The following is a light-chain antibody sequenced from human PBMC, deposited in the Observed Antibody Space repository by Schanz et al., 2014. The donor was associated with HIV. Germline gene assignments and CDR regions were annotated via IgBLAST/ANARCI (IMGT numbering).Light chain of an antibody. V-gene: IGLV2-14*03. CDR3: CSYTTTSTYV. Sequence: QSALTQPASVSGSPGQSITISCPGTSGYVITNDYVSWFQQHPGKAPKLMMYDVSRRPSGVSNRFSGSKSGNTASLTISGLRAEDDADYYCCSYTTTSTYVFGAGTKLTVL. CDR1: SGYVITNDY. J-gene: IGLJ1*01. CDR2: DVS.